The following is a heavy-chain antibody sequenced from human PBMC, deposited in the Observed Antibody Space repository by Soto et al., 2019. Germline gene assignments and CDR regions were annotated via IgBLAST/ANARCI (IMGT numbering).Heavy chain of an antibody. CDR3: VRNYGGNSDYLDY. CDR2: IYSNGDT. D-gene: IGHD4-17*01. V-gene: IGHV4-39*01. J-gene: IGHJ4*02. CDR1: GGSISDDNYY. Sequence: QLQLQESGPGLVKPSETLPLTCTVSGGSISDDNYYWGWIRQPPGKGLEYIGSIYSNGDTYYNPSLKSRVTRSVDTSKNQFSLKMNSVTAADMAVYYCVRNYGGNSDYLDYWGQGTLVTVSS.